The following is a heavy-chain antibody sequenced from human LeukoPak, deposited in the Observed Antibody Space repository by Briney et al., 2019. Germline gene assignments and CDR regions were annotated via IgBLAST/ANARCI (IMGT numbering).Heavy chain of an antibody. CDR1: GFTFDDYA. Sequence: TGGSPTLSCAVSGFTFDDYAKHWVRHAPGKGLEWVWGISWNSGSIGYADPVKGRCTISRDNAKNSLYLQMNSLRAEDTALYYCAKDAPSYYYGSGISGAFDIWGQGTMVTVSS. D-gene: IGHD3-10*01. CDR2: ISWNSGSI. J-gene: IGHJ3*02. CDR3: AKDAPSYYYGSGISGAFDI. V-gene: IGHV3-9*01.